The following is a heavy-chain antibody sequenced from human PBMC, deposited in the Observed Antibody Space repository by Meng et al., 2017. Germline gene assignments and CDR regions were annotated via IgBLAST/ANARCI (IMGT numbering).Heavy chain of an antibody. Sequence: SETLSLTCAVYGGSFSGYYWSWIRQPPGKGLEWIGEINHSGSTNYNPSLKSRVTISVDTSKNQFSLKLSSVTAADTDVYYCARGQVVYSRSWRQSTLYWYFDHWGRGTLVTVSS. J-gene: IGHJ2*01. D-gene: IGHD6-13*01. V-gene: IGHV4-34*01. CDR3: ARGQVVYSRSWRQSTLYWYFDH. CDR2: INHSGST. CDR1: GGSFSGYY.